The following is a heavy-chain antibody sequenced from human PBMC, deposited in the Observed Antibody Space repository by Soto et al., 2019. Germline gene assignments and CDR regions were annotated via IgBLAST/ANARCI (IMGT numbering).Heavy chain of an antibody. CDR1: GFTFSSYS. D-gene: IGHD3-3*01. V-gene: IGHV3-48*02. Sequence: GGSLRLSCAASGFTFSSYSMNWVRQAPGKGLEWVSYISSSSSTIYYADSVKGRFTISRDNAKNSLYLQMNSLRDEDTAVYYCARVTIFGVVIDYGMDVWGQGTTVTVSS. CDR3: ARVTIFGVVIDYGMDV. J-gene: IGHJ6*02. CDR2: ISSSSSTI.